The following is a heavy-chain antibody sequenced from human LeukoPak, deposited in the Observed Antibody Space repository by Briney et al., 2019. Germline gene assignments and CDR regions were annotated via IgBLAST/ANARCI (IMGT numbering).Heavy chain of an antibody. Sequence: SETLSLTCIVSGGSISVYYWSWIRQPPGKGLEWIGYIYYSGSTYYNPSLKSRVTISVDTSKNQFSLKLSSVTAADTAVYYCARSDSSSSEYSYGWYYFDYWGQGTLVTVSS. V-gene: IGHV4-59*06. D-gene: IGHD6-6*01. CDR1: GGSISVYY. J-gene: IGHJ4*02. CDR3: ARSDSSSSEYSYGWYYFDY. CDR2: IYYSGST.